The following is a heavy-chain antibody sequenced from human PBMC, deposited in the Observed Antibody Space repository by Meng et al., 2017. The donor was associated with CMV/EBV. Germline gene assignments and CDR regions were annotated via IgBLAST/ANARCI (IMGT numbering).Heavy chain of an antibody. D-gene: IGHD6-19*01. V-gene: IGHV3-30*03. J-gene: IGHJ4*02. CDR3: ARDPRLWVAGANPLYYFDY. Sequence: GGSLRLSCAASGFTFSNSDMNWVRQAPGKGLEWAAVISYDGSNKYYADSVKGRFTSSRDNSKNTLYLQMNSLRAEDTAVYYCARDPRLWVAGANPLYYFDYWGQGTLVTVSS. CDR2: ISYDGSNK. CDR1: GFTFSNSD.